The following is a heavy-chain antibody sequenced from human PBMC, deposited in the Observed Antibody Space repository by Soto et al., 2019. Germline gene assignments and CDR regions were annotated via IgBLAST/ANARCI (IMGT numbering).Heavy chain of an antibody. CDR3: AVHRGSTYGPSDY. D-gene: IGHD5-18*01. CDR2: ISYDGSNT. Sequence: GGSLRLSCAGSGFTFSSYVMDWVRQAPGKGLQWVAVISYDGSNTYYADSVKGRFTISRDNSKNTLYLQMNSLRAGDTAVYYCAVHRGSTYGPSDYWGQGTLVTVSS. J-gene: IGHJ4*02. V-gene: IGHV3-30*03. CDR1: GFTFSSYV.